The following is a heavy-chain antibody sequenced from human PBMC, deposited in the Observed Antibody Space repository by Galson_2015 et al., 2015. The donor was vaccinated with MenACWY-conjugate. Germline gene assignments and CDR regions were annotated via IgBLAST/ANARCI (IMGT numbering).Heavy chain of an antibody. CDR1: GFTFNTHA. Sequence: SLRLSCAASGFTFNTHAMSWVRQAPGKGLEWVSGIGGRGGSGAGTYYADSVMGRFTISRDNSKNMLYLQMNSLRADDTAVYHCATGSSWYTWFDPWGQGTLVTVSS. D-gene: IGHD6-13*01. J-gene: IGHJ5*02. V-gene: IGHV3-23*01. CDR3: ATGSSWYTWFDP. CDR2: IGGRGGSGAGT.